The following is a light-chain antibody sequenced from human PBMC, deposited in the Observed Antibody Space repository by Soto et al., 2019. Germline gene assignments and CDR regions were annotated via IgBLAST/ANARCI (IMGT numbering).Light chain of an antibody. V-gene: IGKV1-39*01. J-gene: IGKJ2*01. Sequence: DIQMTQSPSSLSASVGDRVTISCRPSQTIANYLNWYQHKPGNAPKLLIYAASSLQAGVPSRFSGSGSGTHFTLTITSLQPEDFATYFCHQSHSSPYTFGQGTRLEIK. CDR1: QTIANY. CDR3: HQSHSSPYT. CDR2: AAS.